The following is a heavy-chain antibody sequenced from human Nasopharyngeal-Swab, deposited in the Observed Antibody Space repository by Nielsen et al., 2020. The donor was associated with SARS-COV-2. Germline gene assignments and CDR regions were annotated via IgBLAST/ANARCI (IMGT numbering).Heavy chain of an antibody. D-gene: IGHD3-10*01. J-gene: IGHJ3*02. CDR3: AKDDVVRGDAFDI. V-gene: IGHV3-23*01. CDR2: ISASGGST. CDR1: GFTFNIYS. Sequence: AESLTLSCIASGFTFNIYSMAWVRRTPGRGLQWVSGISASGGSTYYTDSVKGRFAVSRDNSRNTLYLQMHSLRVEDTALYYCAKDDVVRGDAFDIWGQGTMVTVSS.